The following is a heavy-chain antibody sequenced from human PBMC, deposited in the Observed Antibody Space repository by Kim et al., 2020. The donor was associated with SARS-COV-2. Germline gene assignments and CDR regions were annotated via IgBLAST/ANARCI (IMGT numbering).Heavy chain of an antibody. CDR3: AGGHDYGDYDDAFDI. D-gene: IGHD4-17*01. CDR1: GYSFTSYW. Sequence: GESLKISCKGSGYSFTSYWIGWVRQMPGKGLEWMGIIYPGDSDTRYSPSFQGQVTISADKSISTAYLQWSSLKASDTAMYYCAGGHDYGDYDDAFDIWGQGTMVTVSS. CDR2: IYPGDSDT. J-gene: IGHJ3*02. V-gene: IGHV5-51*01.